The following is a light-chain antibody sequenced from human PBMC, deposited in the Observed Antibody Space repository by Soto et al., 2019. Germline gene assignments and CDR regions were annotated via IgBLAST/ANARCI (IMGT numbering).Light chain of an antibody. Sequence: DIQMTQSPSSLSACVGDRVTISCRASQSISGNLNWYQQKPGKVPKLLIYAASSLQSGVPSKFSGSGSGTDFTLTISSLQPEDFATYYCQQSYRIPPTFGQVTKVDIK. CDR2: AAS. V-gene: IGKV1-39*01. CDR1: QSISGN. J-gene: IGKJ1*01. CDR3: QQSYRIPPT.